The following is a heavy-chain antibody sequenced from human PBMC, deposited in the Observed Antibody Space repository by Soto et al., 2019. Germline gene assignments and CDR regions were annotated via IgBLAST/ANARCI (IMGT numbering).Heavy chain of an antibody. D-gene: IGHD3-10*01. J-gene: IGHJ6*02. CDR3: ARDKNMVYYYYGMDV. CDR1: GFTFSSYW. CDR2: ISYDGSNK. Sequence: GGSLRLSCAASGFTFSSYWMSWVRQAPGKGLEWVAVISYDGSNKYYADSVKGRFTISRDNSKNTLCLQMNSLRAEDTAVYYCARDKNMVYYYYGMDVWGQGTTVTV. V-gene: IGHV3-30-3*01.